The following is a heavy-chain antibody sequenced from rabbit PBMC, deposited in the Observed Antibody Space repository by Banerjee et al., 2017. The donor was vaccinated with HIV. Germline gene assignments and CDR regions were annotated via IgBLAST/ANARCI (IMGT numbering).Heavy chain of an antibody. CDR2: IYTSSSGIT. Sequence: QSLEESGGDLVKPGASLTLTCTASGFSFSNSCYMCWVRQAPGKGLEWIACIYTSSSGITYYASWAKGRFTISKTSSTTVTLQMTSLTAADTATYFCMRAGYAGYGYSYFNLWGPGTLVTVS. CDR3: MRAGYAGYGYSYFNL. J-gene: IGHJ4*01. V-gene: IGHV1S40*01. CDR1: GFSFSNSCY. D-gene: IGHD8-1*01.